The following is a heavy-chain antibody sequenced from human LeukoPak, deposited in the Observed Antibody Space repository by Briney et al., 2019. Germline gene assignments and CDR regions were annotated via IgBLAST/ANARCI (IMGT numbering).Heavy chain of an antibody. CDR2: ISGSGGST. J-gene: IGHJ6*02. D-gene: IGHD6-13*01. Sequence: GGSLRLSCAASGFTFSSYAMSWVRQAPGKGLEWVSAISGSGGSTYYADSVRGRFTISRDNSKNTLYLQMNSLRAEDTAVYYCATSPGIAAAGTYYYYGMDVWGQGTTVTVSS. V-gene: IGHV3-23*01. CDR3: ATSPGIAAAGTYYYYGMDV. CDR1: GFTFSSYA.